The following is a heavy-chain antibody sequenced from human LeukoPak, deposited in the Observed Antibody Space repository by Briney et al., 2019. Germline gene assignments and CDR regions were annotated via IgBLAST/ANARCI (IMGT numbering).Heavy chain of an antibody. D-gene: IGHD2-2*01. Sequence: SETLSLTCTVSGGSISSYYWSWIRQPPGKGLEWIGYIYYSGSTNYNPSLKSRVTISVDTSKNQFSLKLSSVTAADTAVYYCARGRVVPAAMRNYFDYWGQGTLVTVSS. CDR2: IYYSGST. J-gene: IGHJ4*02. CDR1: GGSISSYY. V-gene: IGHV4-59*08. CDR3: ARGRVVPAAMRNYFDY.